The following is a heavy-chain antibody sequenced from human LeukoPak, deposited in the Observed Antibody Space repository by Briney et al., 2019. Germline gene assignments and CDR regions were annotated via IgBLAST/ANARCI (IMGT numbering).Heavy chain of an antibody. CDR2: VYSGGST. CDR3: ARDHGGSSGSGYYYYGMDV. CDR1: GFTVSSNY. Sequence: GGSLRLSCAASGFTVSSNYMSWVRQAPGKGLEWVSVVYSGGSTYYADSVKGRFTISRDNSKNTLYLQMNSLRAEDTAVYYCARDHGGSSGSGYYYYGMDVWGQGTTVTVSS. V-gene: IGHV3-53*01. J-gene: IGHJ6*02. D-gene: IGHD3-22*01.